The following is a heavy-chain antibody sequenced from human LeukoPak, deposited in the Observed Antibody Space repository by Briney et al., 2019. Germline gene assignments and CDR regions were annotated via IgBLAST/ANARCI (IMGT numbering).Heavy chain of an antibody. Sequence: SETLSLTCTVSGGSINSYYWSWIRQPPGKGLEWIAYIYYSGSTSYNPSLKSRVTISVDTSKNQFSLKLNSVPAADTAMYYCARLFHPALSGNYPFDYWGQGTLVTVSS. CDR3: ARLFHPALSGNYPFDY. CDR1: GGSINSYY. J-gene: IGHJ4*02. CDR2: IYYSGST. V-gene: IGHV4-59*01. D-gene: IGHD1-26*01.